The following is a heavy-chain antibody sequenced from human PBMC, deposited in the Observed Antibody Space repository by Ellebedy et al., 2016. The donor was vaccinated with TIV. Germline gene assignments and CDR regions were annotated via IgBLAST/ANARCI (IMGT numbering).Heavy chain of an antibody. D-gene: IGHD6-19*01. CDR3: ATEIPGIAVAGTEYYFDY. CDR1: GYTFTSYY. Sequence: AASVKVSCKASGYTFTSYYMHWVRQAPGQGLEWMGIINPSGGSTSYAQKFQGRVTITADKSTSTAYMELSSLRSEDTAVYYCATEIPGIAVAGTEYYFDYWGQGTLVTVSS. J-gene: IGHJ4*02. CDR2: INPSGGST. V-gene: IGHV1-46*01.